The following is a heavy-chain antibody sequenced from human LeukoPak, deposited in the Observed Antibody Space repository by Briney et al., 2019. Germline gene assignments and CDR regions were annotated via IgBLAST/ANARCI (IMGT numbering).Heavy chain of an antibody. V-gene: IGHV3-7*03. CDR1: GFTFSSYW. CDR2: INHNGNVI. Sequence: GGSLRLSCAASGFTFSSYWMNWARQAPGKGLEWVASINHNGNVIYYVDSVKGRFTISRDNAKNSLYLQMSNLRAEDTAVYFCARGGGLDVWGQGATVTVSS. J-gene: IGHJ6*02. D-gene: IGHD3-16*01. CDR3: ARGGGLDV.